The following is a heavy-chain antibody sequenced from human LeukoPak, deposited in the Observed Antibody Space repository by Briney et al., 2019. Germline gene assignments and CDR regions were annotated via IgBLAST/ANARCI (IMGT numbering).Heavy chain of an antibody. Sequence: PGGSLRLSCAASGFTFSSYWMSWVRQAPGKGLEWVANIKQDGSEKYCVDSVKGRFTISRDNAKNSLYLQMNSLRAEDTAVYYCASYNYYDSSGYYGRVYWGQGTLVTVSS. D-gene: IGHD3-22*01. CDR1: GFTFSSYW. V-gene: IGHV3-7*01. CDR3: ASYNYYDSSGYYGRVY. J-gene: IGHJ4*02. CDR2: IKQDGSEK.